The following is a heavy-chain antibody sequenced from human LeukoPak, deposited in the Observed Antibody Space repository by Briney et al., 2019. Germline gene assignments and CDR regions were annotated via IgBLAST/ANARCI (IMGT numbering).Heavy chain of an antibody. J-gene: IGHJ6*03. CDR1: GGSISSGSYY. Sequence: KPSETLSLTCTVSGGSISSGSYYWSWIRQPAGKGLEWIGRIYTSGSTNYNPSLKSQVTISVDTSKNQFFLKLSSVTAADTAVYYCARAPLGTSIAAAGTWVYYMDVWGKGTTVTVSS. V-gene: IGHV4-61*02. D-gene: IGHD6-13*01. CDR2: IYTSGST. CDR3: ARAPLGTSIAAAGTWVYYMDV.